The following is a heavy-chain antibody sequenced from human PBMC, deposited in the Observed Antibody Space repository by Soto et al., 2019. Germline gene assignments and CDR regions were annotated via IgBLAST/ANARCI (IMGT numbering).Heavy chain of an antibody. V-gene: IGHV1-2*02. Sequence: QLHLVQSGAVVKKPGASVTVSCSASGYPVTAYYMHWVRQAPGRGLEWMGGINPATGAAKYTQTFPGRGTLTRGTSTSTVFMGLSGLASGDTAVFYCARGGGVGVAGSAAFDMWGQGTLVTVSS. J-gene: IGHJ3*02. D-gene: IGHD3-3*01. CDR2: INPATGAA. CDR3: ARGGGVGVAGSAAFDM. CDR1: GYPVTAYY.